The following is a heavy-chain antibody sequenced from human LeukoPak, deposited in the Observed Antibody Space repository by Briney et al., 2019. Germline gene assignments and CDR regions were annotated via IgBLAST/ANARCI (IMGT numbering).Heavy chain of an antibody. Sequence: ASVKVSCKASGYTFTSYYMHWVRQAPGQGLEWMGIINPSGGSTSYAQKFQGRVTMTRDTSTSTVYMELSSLRSENTAVYYCASRPSYSSGWTAPEEYWGQGTLVTVSS. CDR2: INPSGGST. CDR3: ASRPSYSSGWTAPEEY. CDR1: GYTFTSYY. V-gene: IGHV1-46*01. D-gene: IGHD6-19*01. J-gene: IGHJ4*02.